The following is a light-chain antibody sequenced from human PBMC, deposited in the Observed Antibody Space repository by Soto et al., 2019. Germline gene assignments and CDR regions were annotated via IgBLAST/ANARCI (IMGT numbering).Light chain of an antibody. V-gene: IGKV3-15*01. CDR3: QQYINWPPIT. CDR1: QSVSSK. CDR2: GAS. Sequence: EIVMTQSPATLSVSPGERATLSCRASQSVSSKLAWYQQKPGQAPRLLIYGASTRATGIPARFSGSGSGTEFTLTISSLQSEDFVVYYCQQYINWPPITFGQGTRLEIK. J-gene: IGKJ5*01.